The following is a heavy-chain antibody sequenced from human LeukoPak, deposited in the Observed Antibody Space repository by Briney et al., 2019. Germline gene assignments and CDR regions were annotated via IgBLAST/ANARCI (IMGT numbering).Heavy chain of an antibody. CDR3: ARVGATKSFDY. CDR1: GGSISSGGYS. J-gene: IGHJ4*02. V-gene: IGHV4-30-2*01. D-gene: IGHD1-26*01. Sequence: SETLALTCAVSGGSISSGGYSWSWIRQPPGKGLEWIGYIYHSGSTYYNPSLKSRVTISVDRSKNQFSLQLSSVTAADTAVYYCARVGATKSFDYWGQGTLVTVSS. CDR2: IYHSGST.